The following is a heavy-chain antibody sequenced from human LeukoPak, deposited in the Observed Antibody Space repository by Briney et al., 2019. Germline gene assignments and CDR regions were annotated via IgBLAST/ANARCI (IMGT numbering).Heavy chain of an antibody. D-gene: IGHD3-22*01. Sequence: GSLRLSCAASGFTFSSYWMSWVRQAPGKGLEWVANIKQDGSEKYYVDSVKGRFTISRDNAKNSLYLQMNSLRAEDTAVYYCARARGYYDSSGSNDYWGQGTLVTVSS. CDR1: GFTFSSYW. CDR3: ARARGYYDSSGSNDY. V-gene: IGHV3-7*01. CDR2: IKQDGSEK. J-gene: IGHJ4*02.